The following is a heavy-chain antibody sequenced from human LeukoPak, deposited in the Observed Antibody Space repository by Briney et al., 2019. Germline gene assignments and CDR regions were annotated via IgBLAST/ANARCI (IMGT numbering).Heavy chain of an antibody. V-gene: IGHV1-2*02. Sequence: ASVKVSCKASGYTFTGYYMHWVRQAPGQGLEWMGWINPNSGGTNYAQKFQGRVTMTRDTSTSTVYMELSSLRSEDTAVYYCARGHLDGGDLDYWGQGTLVTVSS. CDR2: INPNSGGT. CDR1: GYTFTGYY. CDR3: ARGHLDGGDLDY. D-gene: IGHD2-21*02. J-gene: IGHJ4*02.